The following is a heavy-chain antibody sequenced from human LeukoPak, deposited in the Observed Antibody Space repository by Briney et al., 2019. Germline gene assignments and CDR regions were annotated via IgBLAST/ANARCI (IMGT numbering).Heavy chain of an antibody. J-gene: IGHJ4*02. CDR1: GGSISSHY. Sequence: SETLSLTCTVSGGSISSHYWSWIRQPPGKGLEWIGYIYYSGSTNYNPSLKSRVTISVDTSKNQFSLKLSSVTAADTAVYYCARVVGATSIDYWGQGILVTVSS. CDR2: IYYSGST. V-gene: IGHV4-59*08. CDR3: ARVVGATSIDY. D-gene: IGHD2-15*01.